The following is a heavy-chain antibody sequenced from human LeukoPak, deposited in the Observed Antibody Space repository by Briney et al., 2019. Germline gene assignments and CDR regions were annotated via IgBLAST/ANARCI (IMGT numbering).Heavy chain of an antibody. CDR2: VNTDNTKS. V-gene: IGHV1-3*04. CDR1: GHIFTTHY. D-gene: IGHD5-24*01. CDR3: AMSVEMAAIPSFDY. Sequence: GASVKVSCKTSGHIFTTHYIHWMRQAPGQRLEWLGRVNTDNTKSEYSQKFQGRVIITRDTSASTAYIEMSGLRSEDTAMYYCAMSVEMAAIPSFDYWGQGTLVTVSS. J-gene: IGHJ4*02.